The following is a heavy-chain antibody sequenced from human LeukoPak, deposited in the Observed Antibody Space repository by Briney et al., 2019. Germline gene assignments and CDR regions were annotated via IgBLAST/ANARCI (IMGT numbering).Heavy chain of an antibody. V-gene: IGHV4-61*01. CDR1: GGSVSSGSYY. Sequence: SETLSLTCTVSGGSVSSGSYYWSWIRQPPGKGLEWIGYIYYSGSTNYNPSLKSRVTISVDTSKNQFSLKLSSVTAADTAVYYCARGVEDIVVVVAATGPNWFDPWGQGTLVTVSS. CDR3: ARGVEDIVVVVAATGPNWFDP. CDR2: IYYSGST. D-gene: IGHD2-15*01. J-gene: IGHJ5*02.